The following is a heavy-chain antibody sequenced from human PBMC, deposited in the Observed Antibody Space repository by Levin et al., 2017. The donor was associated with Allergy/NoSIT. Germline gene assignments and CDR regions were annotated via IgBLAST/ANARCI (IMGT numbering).Heavy chain of an antibody. D-gene: IGHD3-10*01. J-gene: IGHJ4*02. CDR3: ARAEVGSEH. CDR1: GGSISSGSYY. V-gene: IGHV4-61*02. Sequence: SQTLSLTCKVSGGSISSGSYYWRWIRQPAAQGLEWIGRIYSSGSANYNPSLKSRVTISVDTSKNQFSLKLSSVTAADTAVYYCARAEVGSEHWGQGTLVTVSS. CDR2: IYSSGSA.